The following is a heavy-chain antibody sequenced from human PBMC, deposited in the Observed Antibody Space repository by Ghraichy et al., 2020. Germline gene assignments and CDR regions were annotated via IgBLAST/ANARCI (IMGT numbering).Heavy chain of an antibody. CDR2: ISSIGSTI. CDR1: VFTFIDYY. V-gene: IGHV3-11*04. J-gene: IGHJ4*01. D-gene: IGHD3-10*01. CDR3: ARVDVVYYGSGSYYYYFDS. Sequence: LSLTCSSSVFTFIDYYMSWIRQAPGKGLEWVSYISSIGSTIYYADSVKGRFTISRDNAKNSLYLQMNSLRAEDTAVYYCARVDVVYYGSGSYYYYFDSSGNGSLATVSS.